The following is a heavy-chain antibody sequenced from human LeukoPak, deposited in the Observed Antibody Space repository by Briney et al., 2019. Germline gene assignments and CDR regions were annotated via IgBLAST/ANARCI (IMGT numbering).Heavy chain of an antibody. CDR1: GFTFINYN. CDR3: AKDLDHDYDDYGLDY. Sequence: GGSLRLSCAASGFTFINYNMNWVRQAPGKGLEWVSSVSSSSAYIYYADSVKGRFTISRDNAKNSLYLQMNSLRAEDTAVYSCAKDLDHDYDDYGLDYWGQGTPVTVSS. V-gene: IGHV3-21*01. J-gene: IGHJ4*02. CDR2: VSSSSAYI. D-gene: IGHD4-17*01.